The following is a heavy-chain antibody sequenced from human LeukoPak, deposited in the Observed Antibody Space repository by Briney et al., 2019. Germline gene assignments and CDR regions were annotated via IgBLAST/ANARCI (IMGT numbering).Heavy chain of an antibody. D-gene: IGHD1-7*01. CDR1: GGSISSFY. CDR3: ARGRAWNYDY. Sequence: SETLSLTCTVPGGSISSFYWSWIRQPAGKGLEWIGRIYTTGSTDYNPSLKSRVTMSVDTSKNQFSLKLRSVTAADTAVYYCARGRAWNYDYWGQGTLVTVSS. V-gene: IGHV4-4*07. CDR2: IYTTGST. J-gene: IGHJ4*02.